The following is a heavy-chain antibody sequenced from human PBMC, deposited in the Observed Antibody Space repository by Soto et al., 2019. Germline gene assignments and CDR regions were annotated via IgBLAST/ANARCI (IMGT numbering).Heavy chain of an antibody. CDR2: ISAYNDNT. CDR1: GYTFTSYG. D-gene: IGHD1-26*01. CDR3: ARDQLGATGDY. Sequence: QIQLVQSGAEVKKPGASVKVSCKASGYTFTSYGISWVRQAPGQGLEWMGWISAYNDNTNYAQKLQGRVTMTTDTSTSTAYLELRSLRYDDTDVYFCARDQLGATGDYWGQGTLVTVSS. V-gene: IGHV1-18*01. J-gene: IGHJ4*02.